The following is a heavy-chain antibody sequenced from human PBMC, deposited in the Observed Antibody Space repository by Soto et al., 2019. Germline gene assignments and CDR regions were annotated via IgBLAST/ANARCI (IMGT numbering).Heavy chain of an antibody. CDR2: INHSGST. V-gene: IGHV4-34*01. Sequence: SETLSLTSALSGGSSRPYYWSWFRQHPGKGLEWIGEINHSGSTNYNPSLKSRVTISVDTSKNQFSLKLSSVTAADTAVYYCARRRRFTYYYYMDVWGKGTTVT. CDR1: GGSSRPYY. CDR3: ARRRRFTYYYYMDV. J-gene: IGHJ6*03. D-gene: IGHD3-3*01.